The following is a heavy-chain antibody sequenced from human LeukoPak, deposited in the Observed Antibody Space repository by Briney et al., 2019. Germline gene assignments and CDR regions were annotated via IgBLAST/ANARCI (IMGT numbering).Heavy chain of an antibody. Sequence: GGSLRLSCAASGFTFSNYWMTWVRQAPGKGLEWVAVISYDGSNKYYADSVKGRFTISRDNSKNTLYLQMNSLRAEDTAVYYCAKVLWFGETTTDLDYWGQGTLVTVSS. D-gene: IGHD3-10*01. CDR3: AKVLWFGETTTDLDY. CDR1: GFTFSNYW. CDR2: ISYDGSNK. J-gene: IGHJ4*02. V-gene: IGHV3-30*18.